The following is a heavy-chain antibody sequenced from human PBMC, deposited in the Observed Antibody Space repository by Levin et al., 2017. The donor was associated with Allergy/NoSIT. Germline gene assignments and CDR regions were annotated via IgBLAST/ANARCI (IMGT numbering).Heavy chain of an antibody. CDR2: SKYSGST. V-gene: IGHV4-34*01. D-gene: IGHD4/OR15-4a*01. CDR1: GGSFSGYY. J-gene: IGHJ4*02. CDR3: ARGSGAKQTFDS. Sequence: SQTLSLTCAVYGGSFSGYYWTWIRQPPGKGLEWIGESKYSGSTKYNPSLKSRVTISVDTSKNQFSLKLTSVTAADTAVYFCARGSGAKQTFDSWGRETLVTVSS.